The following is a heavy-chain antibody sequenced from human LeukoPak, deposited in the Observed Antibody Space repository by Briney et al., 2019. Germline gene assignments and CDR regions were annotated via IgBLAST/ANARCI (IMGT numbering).Heavy chain of an antibody. J-gene: IGHJ6*02. CDR3: AREGASNGYHYGMDV. D-gene: IGHD5-12*01. Sequence: GGSLRLSCAASGFTFSSYSMHWVRQAPGKGLEWVALISFGGSPKYYADSVKGRFTISRDNSKNTLFLQMSSLKAEDTAVYYCAREGASNGYHYGMDVWGQGTTVSVS. V-gene: IGHV3-30*03. CDR1: GFTFSSYS. CDR2: ISFGGSPK.